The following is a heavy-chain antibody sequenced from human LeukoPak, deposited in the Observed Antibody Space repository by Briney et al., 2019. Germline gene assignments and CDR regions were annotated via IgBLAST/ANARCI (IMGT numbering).Heavy chain of an antibody. CDR2: IYHSGST. Sequence: SETLSLTCTVSGGSISSSSYYWGWIRQPPGKGLEWIGSIYHSGSTYYNPSLKSRVTTSVDTSKNQFSLKLSSVTAADTAVYYCARGSITIFGVVIENYFDYWGQGTLVTVSS. J-gene: IGHJ4*02. CDR3: ARGSITIFGVVIENYFDY. V-gene: IGHV4-39*07. CDR1: GGSISSSSYY. D-gene: IGHD3-3*01.